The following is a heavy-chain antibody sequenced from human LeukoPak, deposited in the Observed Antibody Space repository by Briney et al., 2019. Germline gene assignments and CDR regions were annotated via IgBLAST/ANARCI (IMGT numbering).Heavy chain of an antibody. Sequence: SETLSPTCAVSGGSISSGGFSWSWIRQPPGKGLEWIGYIYHSGSTYYNPSLKSRVTISVDRSKNQFSLKLSSVTAADTAVYYCARSSGWYVGFDYWGQGTLVTVSS. J-gene: IGHJ4*02. V-gene: IGHV4-30-2*01. CDR3: ARSSGWYVGFDY. CDR1: GGSISSGGFS. CDR2: IYHSGST. D-gene: IGHD6-19*01.